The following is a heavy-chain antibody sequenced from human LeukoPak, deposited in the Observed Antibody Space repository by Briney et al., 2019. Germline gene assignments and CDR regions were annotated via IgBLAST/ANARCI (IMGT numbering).Heavy chain of an antibody. V-gene: IGHV3-23*01. Sequence: GGSLRLSCAASGFAFSSYAMSWVRQAPGKGLEWVSAISGSGGSTYYADTVKGRFTISRDNSKNTLYLQMNSLRAEDTAVYYCAKDSWGSSGTYYFDYWGQGTLVTVSS. CDR2: ISGSGGST. CDR1: GFAFSSYA. D-gene: IGHD3-22*01. J-gene: IGHJ4*02. CDR3: AKDSWGSSGTYYFDY.